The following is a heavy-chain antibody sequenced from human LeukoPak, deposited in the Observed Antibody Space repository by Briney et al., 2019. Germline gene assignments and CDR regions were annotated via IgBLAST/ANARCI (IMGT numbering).Heavy chain of an antibody. V-gene: IGHV3-23*01. Sequence: GGSLRLSCAASGFTFNSYAMSWVRQAPGRGLEWVSGISSSGGSTYSADSVKGRFTISRDNFKNTLYLQMNSLRAEDTAVYYCAKSLWFGESVFDHWGQGTLVTVSS. CDR1: GFTFNSYA. J-gene: IGHJ4*02. D-gene: IGHD3-10*01. CDR2: ISSSGGST. CDR3: AKSLWFGESVFDH.